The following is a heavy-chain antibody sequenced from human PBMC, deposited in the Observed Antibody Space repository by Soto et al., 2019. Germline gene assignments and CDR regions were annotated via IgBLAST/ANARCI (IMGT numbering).Heavy chain of an antibody. D-gene: IGHD4-17*01. Sequence: SETLSLTFTVSGVCISSDGYYWSVIRQHPAKGLEWLGYIYYTGGTYYNPSLKSRIEISIVTSKIQCSLKLTSVTAADKAVYFCARAAYGDPSPSFAYWGQGTLDTVSA. V-gene: IGHV4-31*03. CDR1: GVCISSDGYY. CDR2: IYYTGGT. J-gene: IGHJ4*02. CDR3: ARAAYGDPSPSFAY.